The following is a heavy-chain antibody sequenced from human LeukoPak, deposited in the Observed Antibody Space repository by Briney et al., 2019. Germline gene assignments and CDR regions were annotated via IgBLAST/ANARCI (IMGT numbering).Heavy chain of an antibody. CDR3: ARSSSTGYYYYIMDV. D-gene: IGHD2-2*01. V-gene: IGHV4-31*03. CDR2: IYYSGST. Sequence: SETLSLTCTVSGGSISSGGYYWSWIRQHPGMGLEWIGYIYYSGSTYYNPSLKSRVTISVDTSENQFSLKLTSVTAADTAAYHCARSSSTGYYYYIMDVWGQGTTVTVSS. J-gene: IGHJ6*02. CDR1: GGSISSGGYY.